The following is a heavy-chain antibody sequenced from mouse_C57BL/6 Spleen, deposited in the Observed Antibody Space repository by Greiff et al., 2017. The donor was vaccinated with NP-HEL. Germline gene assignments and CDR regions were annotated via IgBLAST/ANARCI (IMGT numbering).Heavy chain of an antibody. CDR2: IDPYSGGT. V-gene: IGHV1-72*01. J-gene: IGHJ2*01. CDR3: ARETDWAVYFDY. D-gene: IGHD4-1*01. Sequence: VQLQQPGAELVKPGASVKLSCKASGYTFTSYWMHWVKQRPGRGLEWIGRIDPYSGGTKYNEKFKSKATLTVDKPSSTAYMQLSSLTSEDSAVYYCARETDWAVYFDYWGQGTTLTVSS. CDR1: GYTFTSYW.